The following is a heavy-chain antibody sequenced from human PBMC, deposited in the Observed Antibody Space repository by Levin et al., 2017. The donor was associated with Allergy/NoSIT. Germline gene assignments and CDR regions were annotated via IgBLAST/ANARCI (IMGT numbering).Heavy chain of an antibody. CDR3: ARAAQYFMVATRPFDP. CDR2: INPNSGGT. CDR1: GYTFTGYY. D-gene: IGHD5-12*01. J-gene: IGHJ5*02. Sequence: GASVKVSCKASGYTFTGYYMHWVRQAPGQGLEWMGRINPNSGGTNYAQKFQGRVTMTRDTSISTAYMELSRLRSDDTAVYYCARAAQYFMVATRPFDPWGQGTLVTVSS. V-gene: IGHV1-2*06.